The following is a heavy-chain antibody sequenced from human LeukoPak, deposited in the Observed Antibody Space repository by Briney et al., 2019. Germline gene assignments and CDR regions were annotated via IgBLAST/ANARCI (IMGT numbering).Heavy chain of an antibody. CDR1: GYSISSGYY. CDR3: ARIEYSSSRYYYYYMDV. CDR2: IYHSGST. D-gene: IGHD6-6*01. V-gene: IGHV4-38-2*02. J-gene: IGHJ6*03. Sequence: SETLSLTCTVSGYSISSGYYWGWIRQPPGKGLEWIGSIYHSGSTYYNPSLKSRVTISVDTSKNQFSLKPSSVTAADTAVYYCARIEYSSSRYYYYYMDVWGKGTTVTVSS.